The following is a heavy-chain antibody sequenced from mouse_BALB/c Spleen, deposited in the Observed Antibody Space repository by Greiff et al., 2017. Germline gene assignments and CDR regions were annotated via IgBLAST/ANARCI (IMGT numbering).Heavy chain of an antibody. CDR2: IYPGSGST. J-gene: IGHJ3*01. CDR3: ARKGDWAFAY. Sequence: QVQLQQPGAELVKPGTSVKLSCKASGYNFTSYWINWVKLRPGQGLEWIGDIYPGSGSTNYNEKFKSKATLTVDTSSSTAYMQLSSLASEDSALYYCARKGDWAFAYWGQGTLVTVSA. D-gene: IGHD4-1*01. V-gene: IGHV1-55*01. CDR1: GYNFTSYW.